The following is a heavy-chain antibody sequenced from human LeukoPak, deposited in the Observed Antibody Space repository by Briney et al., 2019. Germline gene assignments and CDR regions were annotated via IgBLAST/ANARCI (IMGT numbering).Heavy chain of an antibody. CDR2: ISWNSGSI. D-gene: IGHD2-2*01. CDR3: ARNLPAADY. V-gene: IGHV3-9*01. J-gene: IGHJ4*02. CDR1: GFTFDDYA. Sequence: SLRLSCAASGFTFDDYAMHWVRQAPGKGLEWVSGISWNSGSIGYADSVKGRFTISRDSAKNSLYLQMNSLRAEDTAVYYCARNLPAADYWGQGTLVTVSS.